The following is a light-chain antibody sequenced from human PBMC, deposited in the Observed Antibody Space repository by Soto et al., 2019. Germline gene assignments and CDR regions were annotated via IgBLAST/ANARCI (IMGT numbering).Light chain of an antibody. V-gene: IGKV3-15*01. CDR1: QSVFSS. J-gene: IGKJ4*01. CDR3: QQYGISPFT. CDR2: GAA. Sequence: EIVITQSPATLSVSPGERVTLSCRASQSVFSSLAWYQQNPGQAPRLRIYGAATRATGIPARFSGSGSGTDFTLTIRRLEPEDFAVYYCQQYGISPFTFGGGTKVDI.